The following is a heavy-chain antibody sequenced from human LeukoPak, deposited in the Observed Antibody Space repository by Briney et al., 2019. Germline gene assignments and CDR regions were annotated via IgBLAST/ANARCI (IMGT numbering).Heavy chain of an antibody. J-gene: IGHJ4*02. CDR1: GFTFSSYG. Sequence: GGSLRLSCAAPGFTFSSYGMHWVRQAPGKGLEWVAVISYDGSNKYYADSVKGRFTISRDNSKNTLYLQMNSLRAEDTAVYYCARDPNYDSSGLDYWGQGTLVTVSS. CDR3: ARDPNYDSSGLDY. CDR2: ISYDGSNK. D-gene: IGHD3-22*01. V-gene: IGHV3-30*03.